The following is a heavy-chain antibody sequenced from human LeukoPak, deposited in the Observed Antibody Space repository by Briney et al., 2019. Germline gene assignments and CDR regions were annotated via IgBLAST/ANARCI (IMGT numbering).Heavy chain of an antibody. V-gene: IGHV3-23*01. J-gene: IGHJ4*02. D-gene: IGHD6-13*01. CDR3: AKGAGIAAAGAGDFDY. Sequence: GGSLRLSCAASGFTFSSYAMSWVRQAPGKGLEWVSAISGSGGSTYYADSVKGRFTTSRDNSKNTLYLQMNSLRAEDTAVYYCAKGAGIAAAGAGDFDYWGQGTLVTVSS. CDR2: ISGSGGST. CDR1: GFTFSSYA.